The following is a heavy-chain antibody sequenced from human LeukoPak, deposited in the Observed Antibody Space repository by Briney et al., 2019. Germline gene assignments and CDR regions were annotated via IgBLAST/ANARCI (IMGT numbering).Heavy chain of an antibody. CDR1: GYSISSGYY. Sequence: PSETLSLTCTVSGYSISSGYYWGWIRQPPGKGLEWIGSIYHSGSTNYNPSLKSRVTISVDTSKNQFSLKLSSVTAADTAVYYCARDNSVGDYAWWFDPWGQGTLVTVSS. J-gene: IGHJ5*02. V-gene: IGHV4-38-2*02. CDR2: IYHSGST. CDR3: ARDNSVGDYAWWFDP. D-gene: IGHD1-26*01.